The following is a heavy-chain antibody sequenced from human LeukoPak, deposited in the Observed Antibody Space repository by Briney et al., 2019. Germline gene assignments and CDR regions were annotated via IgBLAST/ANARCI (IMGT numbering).Heavy chain of an antibody. J-gene: IGHJ6*02. CDR2: ISSSGSTI. CDR1: GFTFSSYE. Sequence: GGSLRLSCAASGFTFSSYEMNWVRQAPGKGLEWVSYISSSGSTIYYADSVKGRFTISRDNAKNSLYLQMNSLRAEDTAVFYCARAPNHYYGMDVWGQGTTVSVSS. V-gene: IGHV3-48*03. CDR3: ARAPNHYYGMDV. D-gene: IGHD2-8*01.